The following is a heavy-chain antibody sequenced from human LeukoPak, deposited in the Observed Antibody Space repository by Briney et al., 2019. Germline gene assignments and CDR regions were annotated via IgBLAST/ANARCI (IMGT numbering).Heavy chain of an antibody. J-gene: IGHJ4*02. CDR1: GFTFSSYV. CDR2: VSGNGGTT. V-gene: IGHV3-23*01. CDR3: TKGAPDASYLYYFDY. Sequence: GGSLRLSCAASGFTFSSYVMRWVRQAPGRGLEWVSAVSGNGGTTYYADSVKGGFTISRDSSKNTLYLKMSSPRAADTAIYYCTKGAPDASYLYYFDYWGQGTLVTVSS. D-gene: IGHD2-21*01.